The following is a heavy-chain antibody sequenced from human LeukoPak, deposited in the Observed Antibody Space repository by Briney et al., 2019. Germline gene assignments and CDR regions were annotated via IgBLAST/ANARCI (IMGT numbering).Heavy chain of an antibody. CDR1: GFTFDDYG. CDR3: AKSDGAYSSSPGLNY. J-gene: IGHJ4*02. Sequence: TGGSLRLSCAASGFTFDDYGMSWVRQAPGKGLEWVSGISWNSGSIGYADSVKGRFTISGDNAKNSLYLQMNSLRAEDMALYYCAKSDGAYSSSPGLNYWGQGTLVTVSS. CDR2: ISWNSGSI. D-gene: IGHD6-6*01. V-gene: IGHV3-9*03.